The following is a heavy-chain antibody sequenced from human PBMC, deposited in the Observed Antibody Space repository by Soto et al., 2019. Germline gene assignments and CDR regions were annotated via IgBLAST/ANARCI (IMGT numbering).Heavy chain of an antibody. J-gene: IGHJ6*02. CDR1: GGSISSYY. CDR2: IYYSGST. Sequence: SETLSLTCTVSGGSISSYYWSWIRQPPGKGLEWIGYIYYSGSTNYNPSLKSRVTISVDTSKNQFSLKLSSVTAADTAVYYCARALLRYSGSYDYYYGMDVWGQGTTVTVSS. CDR3: ARALLRYSGSYDYYYGMDV. D-gene: IGHD1-26*01. V-gene: IGHV4-59*01.